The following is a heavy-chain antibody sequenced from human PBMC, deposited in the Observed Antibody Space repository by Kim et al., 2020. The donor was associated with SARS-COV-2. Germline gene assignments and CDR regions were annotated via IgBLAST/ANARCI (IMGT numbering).Heavy chain of an antibody. V-gene: IGHV3-13*04. D-gene: IGHD2-2*01. J-gene: IGHJ2*01. CDR2: IGTAGDT. Sequence: GGSLRLSCAASGFTFSSYDMHWVRQATGKGLEWVSAIGTAGDTYYPGSVKGRFTISRENAKNSLYLQMNSLRAGDTAVYYCARGAPCSSTSCYPYWYFDLWGRGTLVTVSS. CDR1: GFTFSSYD. CDR3: ARGAPCSSTSCYPYWYFDL.